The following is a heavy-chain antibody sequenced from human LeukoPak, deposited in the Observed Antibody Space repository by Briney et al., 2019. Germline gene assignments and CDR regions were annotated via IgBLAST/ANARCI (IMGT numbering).Heavy chain of an antibody. CDR3: ARDHWGSLDY. Sequence: SETLSLTCTVSGDSLSSGGHSWGWVRLLPGKGLEWIGYTSNSGCTNCNPSLESRVTLSVDTSKSQFSLKLTSVTAADTAVYYCARDHWGSLDYWGQGILVTVSS. D-gene: IGHD7-27*01. CDR2: TSNSGCT. V-gene: IGHV4-61*08. J-gene: IGHJ4*02. CDR1: GDSLSSGGHS.